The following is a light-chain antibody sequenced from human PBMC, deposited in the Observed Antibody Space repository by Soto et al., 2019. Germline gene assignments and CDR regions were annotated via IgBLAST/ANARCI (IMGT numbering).Light chain of an antibody. CDR1: QSLSSSN. CDR2: GAS. CDR3: QQYGSSRT. V-gene: IGKV3-20*01. Sequence: EIGLTQSPGTLSLSPGERATLSCTASQSLSSSNLAWYQQKPGQAPRLLIYGASSRATGISDRFSGSGSRTDFTLTISRLEPEDFAVYYCQQYGSSRTFGQGTQVEIK. J-gene: IGKJ1*01.